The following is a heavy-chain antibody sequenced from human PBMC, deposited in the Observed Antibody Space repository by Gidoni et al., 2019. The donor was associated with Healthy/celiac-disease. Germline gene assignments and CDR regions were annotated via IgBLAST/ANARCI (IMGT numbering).Heavy chain of an antibody. V-gene: IGHV4-61*02. D-gene: IGHD5-18*01. CDR2: IYPSVST. CDR3: ARLGSVDTAMVKSWYFDL. Sequence: QVQLQESGPGLVKPSQTLSLTCTVSGDPISSGSYHWSWIRQPAGKGLEWIGRIYPSVSTNYTPSLKSRVTISVDTSKNQFSLKLSSVTAADTAVYYCARLGSVDTAMVKSWYFDLWGRGTLVTVSS. J-gene: IGHJ2*01. CDR1: GDPISSGSYH.